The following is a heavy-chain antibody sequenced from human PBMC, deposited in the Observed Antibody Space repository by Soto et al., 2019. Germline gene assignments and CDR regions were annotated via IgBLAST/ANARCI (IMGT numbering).Heavy chain of an antibody. V-gene: IGHV4-30-4*01. Sequence: QVSLQESGPGLVKPSQTLSLSCTVSGDSITDGDYYWSWIRQPPGKDLEWIAYIYYNGIIHYNPSLKSRVNISLYPSKHPFSLTMTSVTDADTAVYSVARGIQEGFDPWGQGTRVTVSS. J-gene: IGHJ5*02. CDR3: ARGIQEGFDP. CDR2: IYYNGII. D-gene: IGHD5-18*01. CDR1: GDSITDGDYY.